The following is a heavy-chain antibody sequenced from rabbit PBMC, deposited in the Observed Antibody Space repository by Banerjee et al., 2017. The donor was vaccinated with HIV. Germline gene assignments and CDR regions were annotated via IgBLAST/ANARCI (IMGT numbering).Heavy chain of an antibody. D-gene: IGHD1-1*01. CDR2: IDAGSSGST. V-gene: IGHV1S45*01. Sequence: QEQLEESGGDLVKPEGSLTLTCTASGFSFSSSYYMCWVRQAPGKGLEWIACIDAGSSGSTDYANWAKGRFTISKASSTTVTLQMTSLTAADTATYFCARASSGYYYFSLWGPGTLVTVS. J-gene: IGHJ4*01. CDR1: GFSFSSSYY. CDR3: ARASSGYYYFSL.